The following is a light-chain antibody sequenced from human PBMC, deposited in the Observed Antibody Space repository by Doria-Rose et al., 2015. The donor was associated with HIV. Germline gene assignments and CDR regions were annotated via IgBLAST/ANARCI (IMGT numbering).Light chain of an antibody. J-gene: IGKJ3*01. Sequence: DIRMTQSPESLGMSLGERATLNCKSNQSLLYTSKNYLAWYQQKLGQPPKLLMYWASTRQSGVPARFSGSGSGTDFTLTISSLEADDVAVYYCQQYYDTPSFGPGTTVDIK. CDR1: QSLLYTSKNY. CDR2: WAS. V-gene: IGKV4-1*01. CDR3: QQYYDTPS.